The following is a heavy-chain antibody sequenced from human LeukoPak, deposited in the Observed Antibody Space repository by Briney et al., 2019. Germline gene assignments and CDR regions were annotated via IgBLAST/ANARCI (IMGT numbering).Heavy chain of an antibody. CDR1: GFSFSSYA. J-gene: IGHJ4*02. CDR3: AKDRSYGSGTLYPLFDF. CDR2: ISGDGGTT. Sequence: GGSLRLSCAASGFSFSSYAMSWVRVAPGKGLEWVSSISGDGGTTYYPDSMSGRFTISRDNSMSTLFLQLHTLTAEDTAIYYCAKDRSYGSGTLYPLFDFRGLGTLVTVSS. D-gene: IGHD3-10*01. V-gene: IGHV3-23*01.